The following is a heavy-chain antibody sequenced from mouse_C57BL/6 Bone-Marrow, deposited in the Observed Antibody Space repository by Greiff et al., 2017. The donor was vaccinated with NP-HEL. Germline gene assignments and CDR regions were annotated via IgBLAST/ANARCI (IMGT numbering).Heavy chain of an antibody. CDR3: ARLALMDY. Sequence: QVQLQQSGPELVKPGASVKISCKASGYAFSSSWMNWVKQRPGKGLEWIGRIYPGDGDTNYNGKFKGKATLTADKSSSTAYMQLSSLTSEDSAVYFCARLALMDYWGQGTSVTVSS. CDR1: GYAFSSSW. CDR2: IYPGDGDT. V-gene: IGHV1-82*01. J-gene: IGHJ4*01.